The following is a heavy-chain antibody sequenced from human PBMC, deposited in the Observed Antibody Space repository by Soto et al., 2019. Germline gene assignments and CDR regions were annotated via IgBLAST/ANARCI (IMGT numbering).Heavy chain of an antibody. CDR1: GDSLSLYY. CDR3: ARGERKVNWRPYFDT. J-gene: IGHJ5*02. CDR2: IYSTGSS. D-gene: IGHD1-26*01. V-gene: IGHV4-59*01. Sequence: PSETLSLTCTVSGDSLSLYYWSWIRLSPGKGLEWIGYIYSTGSSNQNPSRRDRVAVSADASKNQFYLTLSSMTAADTAVYYCARGERKVNWRPYFDTWGQGIQVTVSA.